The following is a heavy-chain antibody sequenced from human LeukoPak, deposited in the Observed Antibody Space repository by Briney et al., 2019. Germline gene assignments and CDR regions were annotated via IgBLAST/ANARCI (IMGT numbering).Heavy chain of an antibody. J-gene: IGHJ4*02. Sequence: GESLKISCKGSGYSFTSYWIGWVRQMPGKGLEWMGIIYPGDSDTRYSPSFQGQVTISADKSISTAYLQWSSLKTSDTAVYYCARGRRFGELSHPTYYFDYWGQGTQVTVSS. CDR3: ARGRRFGELSHPTYYFDY. CDR1: GYSFTSYW. CDR2: IYPGDSDT. D-gene: IGHD3-10*01. V-gene: IGHV5-51*01.